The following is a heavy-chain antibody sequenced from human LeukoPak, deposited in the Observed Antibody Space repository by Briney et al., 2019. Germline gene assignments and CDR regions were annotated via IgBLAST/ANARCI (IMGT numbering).Heavy chain of an antibody. CDR2: ISYDGSNK. CDR3: ARDPHPTYYLPDY. V-gene: IGHV3-30-3*01. J-gene: IGHJ4*02. D-gene: IGHD1-26*01. Sequence: GGSLRLSCAASGFTFSSYAMHWVRQAPGKGLEWVAVISYDGSNKYYADSVKGRFTISRDNAENSLYLQMNSLRAEDTAVYYCARDPHPTYYLPDYWGQGTLVTVSS. CDR1: GFTFSSYA.